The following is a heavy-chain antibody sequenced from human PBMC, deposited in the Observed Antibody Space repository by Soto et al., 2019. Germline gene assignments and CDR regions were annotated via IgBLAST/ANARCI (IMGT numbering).Heavy chain of an antibody. CDR3: ARLGLYSSSSGAFDY. J-gene: IGHJ4*02. V-gene: IGHV5-51*01. Sequence: PGESLKIACRCSGYSFTSYWIGWVLHMPGKGLEWMGIIYPGDSDTRYSPSFQGQVTISADKSISTAYLQWSSLKASDTAMYYCARLGLYSSSSGAFDYWGQGTLVAVSS. CDR1: GYSFTSYW. CDR2: IYPGDSDT. D-gene: IGHD6-6*01.